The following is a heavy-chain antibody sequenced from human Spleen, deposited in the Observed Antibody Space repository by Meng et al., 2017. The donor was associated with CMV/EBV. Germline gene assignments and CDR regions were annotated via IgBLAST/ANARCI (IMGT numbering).Heavy chain of an antibody. CDR2: INPNSGDT. D-gene: IGHD1-7*01. Sequence: ASVKVSCKASGYTFTGYYMHWVRQAPGQGLEWMGWINPNSGDTKYTQKFQGRVTMTRDTSISTAYMELSRLRSDDTAVYYCAREAWDRTGTGENYYYYGMDVWGQGTTVTVSS. CDR3: AREAWDRTGTGENYYYYGMDV. V-gene: IGHV1-2*02. J-gene: IGHJ6*02. CDR1: GYTFTGYY.